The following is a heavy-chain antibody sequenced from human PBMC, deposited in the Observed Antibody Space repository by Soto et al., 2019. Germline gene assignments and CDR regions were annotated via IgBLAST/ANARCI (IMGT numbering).Heavy chain of an antibody. CDR2: INHSGST. J-gene: IGHJ6*03. Sequence: PSETLSLTCAVYGGSFSGYYWSWIRQPPGKGLEWIGEINHSGSTNYNPSLKSRVTISVDTSKNQLSLKLSSVTAADTAVYYCARGLSGYCSSTSCYVYYYYYYMDVWGKGTTVTVSS. CDR3: ARGLSGYCSSTSCYVYYYYYYMDV. V-gene: IGHV4-34*01. D-gene: IGHD2-2*03. CDR1: GGSFSGYY.